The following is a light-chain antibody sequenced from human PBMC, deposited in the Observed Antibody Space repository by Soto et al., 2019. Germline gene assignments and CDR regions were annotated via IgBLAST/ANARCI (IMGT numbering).Light chain of an antibody. V-gene: IGKV3-20*01. CDR1: QSVSSSY. CDR2: GAS. J-gene: IGKJ5*01. CDR3: QQYGSASIT. Sequence: EIVLTHSPGTLSLSPGEIATLSCRASQSVSSSYFAWYQQKPGQAPRLLIYGASSRATGIPDRFTGSGSGTDFTLTISSLEPEDFALYHCQQYGSASITFGQGTRLEIK.